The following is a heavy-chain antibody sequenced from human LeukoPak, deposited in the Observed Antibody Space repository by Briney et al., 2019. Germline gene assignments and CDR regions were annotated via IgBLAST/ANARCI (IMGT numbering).Heavy chain of an antibody. J-gene: IGHJ4*02. V-gene: IGHV3-30*03. CDR3: ARDEAMVRGFN. CDR1: GLTVSSNC. CDR2: ISYDGSNK. D-gene: IGHD3-10*01. Sequence: GGSLRLSCTASGLTVSSNCMSWVRQAPGKGLEWVAVISYDGSNKYYADSVKGRFTISRDNSKNTLYLQMNSLRAEDTAVYYCARDEAMVRGFNWGQGTLVTVSS.